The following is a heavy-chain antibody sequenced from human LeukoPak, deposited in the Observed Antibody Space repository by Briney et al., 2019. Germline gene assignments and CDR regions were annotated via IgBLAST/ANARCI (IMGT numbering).Heavy chain of an antibody. CDR2: MNPNSGNT. Sequence: ASVKVSCKASGYTFTSYDINWVRQAAGQGLEWMGWMNPNSGNTGYAQKFQDRVTITRNTSISTAYMELSSLRSEDTAVYYCARVRDGYSYYFDYWGQGTLVTVSS. CDR1: GYTFTSYD. V-gene: IGHV1-8*03. CDR3: ARVRDGYSYYFDY. D-gene: IGHD5-24*01. J-gene: IGHJ4*02.